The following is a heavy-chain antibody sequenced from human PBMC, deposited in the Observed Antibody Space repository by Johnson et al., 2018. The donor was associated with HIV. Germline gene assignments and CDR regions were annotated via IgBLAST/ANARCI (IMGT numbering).Heavy chain of an antibody. D-gene: IGHD6-13*01. V-gene: IGHV3-9*01. CDR1: GFTFDDYA. CDR3: AKGRYSSSWYESDAFDI. Sequence: VQLVESGGGLVQPGGSLRLSCAVSGFTFDDYAMHWVRQAPGKGLEWVSGVSWNSGSIDYADSVKGRFTISRDNAKNSLYLQMNSLRAEDTALYYCAKGRYSSSWYESDAFDIWGQGTMVTVSS. CDR2: VSWNSGSI. J-gene: IGHJ3*02.